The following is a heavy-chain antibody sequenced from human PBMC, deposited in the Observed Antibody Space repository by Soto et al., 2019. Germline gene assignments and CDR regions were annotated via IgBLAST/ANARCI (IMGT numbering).Heavy chain of an antibody. CDR1: GFSLTTSGVG. V-gene: IGHV2-5*02. Sequence: QITLNESGPTVVRPTETLTLTCRFSGFSLTTSGVGVGWIRQSPGKAPEWLALTYWDDDKRYSASLKSRLTITNDASKNQVVLTVSDLDPTDTATYYCAYRVLRTVFGLVTTTAIFFDFWGQGTPVAVSS. J-gene: IGHJ4*02. D-gene: IGHD3-3*01. CDR2: TYWDDDK. CDR3: AYRVLRTVFGLVTTTAIFFDF.